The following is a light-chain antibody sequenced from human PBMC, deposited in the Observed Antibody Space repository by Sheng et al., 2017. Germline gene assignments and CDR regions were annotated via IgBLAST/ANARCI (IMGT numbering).Light chain of an antibody. CDR1: SGDVGSYNC. V-gene: IGLV2-14*01. CDR2: GVS. J-gene: IGLJ1*01. Sequence: QSALTQPASVSGSPGQSVTISCTGTSGDVGSYNCVSWYQQYPGKAPKLLIIGVSNRPSGVSNRFSGSKSGNTASLTISGLQTEDEANYYCSSYTGSATTVFGTGTKVTVL. CDR3: SSYTGSATTV.